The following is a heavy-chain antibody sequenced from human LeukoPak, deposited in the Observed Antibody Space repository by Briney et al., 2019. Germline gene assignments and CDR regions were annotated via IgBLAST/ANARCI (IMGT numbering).Heavy chain of an antibody. CDR1: GGSFSGYY. Sequence: SETLSLTCAVYGGSFSGYYWSWIRQPPGKGLEWIGEINHSGSTNYNPSLKSRVTISVDTSKNQFSLKLSSVTAADTAVYYCARAPAGYWGQGALVTVSS. V-gene: IGHV4-34*01. J-gene: IGHJ4*02. CDR2: INHSGST. CDR3: ARAPAGY.